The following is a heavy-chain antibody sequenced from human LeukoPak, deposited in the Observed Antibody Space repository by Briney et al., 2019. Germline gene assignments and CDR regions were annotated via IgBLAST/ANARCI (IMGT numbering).Heavy chain of an antibody. J-gene: IGHJ4*02. D-gene: IGHD6-13*01. Sequence: PGGSLRLSCAASGFTFSSYSMNWVRQAPGKGLEWASSISSSSSYIYYADSVKGRFTISRDNAKNSLYLQMNSLRAEDTAVYYCARAEYSSSWYGGADYWGQGTLVTVSS. CDR3: ARAEYSSSWYGGADY. V-gene: IGHV3-21*01. CDR2: ISSSSSYI. CDR1: GFTFSSYS.